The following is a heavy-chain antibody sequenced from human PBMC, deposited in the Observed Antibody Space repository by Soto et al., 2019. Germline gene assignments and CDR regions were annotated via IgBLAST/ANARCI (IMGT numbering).Heavy chain of an antibody. CDR2: TNPFSGDT. J-gene: IGHJ4*02. D-gene: IGHD3-10*01. CDR1: GYPFTSYY. CDR3: ARETSSMIRGLIIRFFDY. V-gene: IGHV1-46*01. Sequence: ASVKVSCKASGYPFTSYYMHWVRQAPGQGLEWMGMTNPFSGDTSFAQNVQGRVTMTSDTSTSTVYMELSSLRSEDTAVYYCARETSSMIRGLIIRFFDYWGQGTLVTVS.